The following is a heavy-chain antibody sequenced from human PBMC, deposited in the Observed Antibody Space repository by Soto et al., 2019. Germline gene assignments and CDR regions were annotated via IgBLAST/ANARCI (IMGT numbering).Heavy chain of an antibody. CDR2: FDTEDGET. J-gene: IGHJ4*02. CDR1: GYTLTELS. V-gene: IGHV1-24*01. CDR3: ATATTVTTDYFDY. Sequence: ASVKVSCKVSGYTLTELSMHWVRQAPGKGLEWMGGFDTEDGETNYEQKFQGRVTMTQDKSTDTAYMGLSSLRSEDTAVYYCATATTVTTDYFDYWGQGTLVTVSS. D-gene: IGHD4-17*01.